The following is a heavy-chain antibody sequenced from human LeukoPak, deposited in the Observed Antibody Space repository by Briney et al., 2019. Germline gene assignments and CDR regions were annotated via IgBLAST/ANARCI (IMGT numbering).Heavy chain of an antibody. J-gene: IGHJ4*02. CDR3: AREGSDCSGGSCYRVVDY. D-gene: IGHD2-15*01. CDR2: IYYSGST. CDR1: GGSISSYY. Sequence: PSETLSLTCTVSGGSISSYYWSWIRQPPGKGLEWIGYIYYSGSTNYNPSLKSRVTISVDTSKNQFSLKLSSVTAADTAVYYCAREGSDCSGGSCYRVVDYWGQGTLVTVSS. V-gene: IGHV4-59*01.